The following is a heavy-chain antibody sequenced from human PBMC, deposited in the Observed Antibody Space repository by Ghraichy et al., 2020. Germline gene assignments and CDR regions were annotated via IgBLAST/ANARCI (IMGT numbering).Heavy chain of an antibody. Sequence: SETLSLTCAVYGGSFSGYYWSWIRQPPGKGLEWIGEINHSGSTNYNPSLKSRVTISVDTSKSQFSLKLSSVTAADTAVYYCAGVWGIQLDSGGGPFDPWGQGTLVTVSS. D-gene: IGHD5-18*01. J-gene: IGHJ5*02. CDR2: INHSGST. CDR1: GGSFSGYY. CDR3: AGVWGIQLDSGGGPFDP. V-gene: IGHV4-34*01.